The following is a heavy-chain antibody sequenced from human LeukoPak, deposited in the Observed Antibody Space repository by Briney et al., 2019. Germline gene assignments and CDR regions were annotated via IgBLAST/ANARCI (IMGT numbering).Heavy chain of an antibody. V-gene: IGHV1-69*13. Sequence: ASVEVSCKASGDTFSNYAFSWVRQAPGQGLEWMGGIIPIFGTPNYAQKFQGRVTITADESTSTAYMGLSSLRSEDTAVYYCAGGYYYDSSGYYEVLDYWGQGTLVTVSS. CDR1: GDTFSNYA. D-gene: IGHD3-22*01. CDR3: AGGYYYDSSGYYEVLDY. J-gene: IGHJ4*02. CDR2: IIPIFGTP.